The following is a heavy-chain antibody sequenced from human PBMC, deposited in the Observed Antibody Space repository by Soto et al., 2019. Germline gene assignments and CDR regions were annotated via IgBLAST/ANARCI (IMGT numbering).Heavy chain of an antibody. CDR3: ARGRDGYNSDYFDY. CDR2: INHSGST. Sequence: PSETLSLTCAVYGGSFSGYYWSWIRQPPGKGLEWIGEINHSGSTNYNPSLKSRVTISVDTSKNQFPLKLSSVTAADTAVYYCARGRDGYNSDYFDYWGQGTLVTVSS. D-gene: IGHD5-12*01. V-gene: IGHV4-34*01. J-gene: IGHJ4*02. CDR1: GGSFSGYY.